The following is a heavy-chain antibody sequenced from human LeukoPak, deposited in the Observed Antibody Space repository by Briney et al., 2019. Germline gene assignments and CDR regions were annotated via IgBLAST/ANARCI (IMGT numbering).Heavy chain of an antibody. CDR3: ARAQSYFNYSDP. CDR2: INPNNGAT. D-gene: IGHD1-7*01. Sequence: ASVKVSCKASGYTFTGYYMHWVRQAPGQGLEWMGWINPNNGATNYAQKFQGRVTMTSDTSINTAYMEVSRLTSDDTAMFYCARAQSYFNYSDPWGQGTQVTVSS. CDR1: GYTFTGYY. J-gene: IGHJ5*02. V-gene: IGHV1-2*02.